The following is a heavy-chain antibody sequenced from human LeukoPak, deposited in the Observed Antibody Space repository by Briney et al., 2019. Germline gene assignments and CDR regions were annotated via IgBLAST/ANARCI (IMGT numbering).Heavy chain of an antibody. D-gene: IGHD3-16*02. J-gene: IGHJ4*02. V-gene: IGHV3-15*01. Sequence: GGSLRLSCAASGLTFSNAWMSWVRQAPGRGLEWVGRIKSKTDGGTTDYAAPVKGRLTISRDDSKNTLYLQMNSLKTEDTAVYYCTTERPFSYRFDYWGQGTLVTVSS. CDR1: GLTFSNAW. CDR3: TTERPFSYRFDY. CDR2: IKSKTDGGTT.